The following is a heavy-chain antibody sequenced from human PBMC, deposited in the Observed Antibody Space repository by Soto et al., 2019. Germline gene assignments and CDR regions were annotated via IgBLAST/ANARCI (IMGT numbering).Heavy chain of an antibody. D-gene: IGHD3-22*01. Sequence: EVQLVETGGGLVQPGGSLRLSCAASGFIVSDNYMNWVRQAPGKGLEWLSVVYSGSATYYADSVKGRFTISRDNSKNTVFLHMNSLRVEDTAVYYCARGKSGYLTFDFCGQGTQVTVSS. CDR1: GFIVSDNY. V-gene: IGHV3-53*02. J-gene: IGHJ4*02. CDR2: VYSGSAT. CDR3: ARGKSGYLTFDF.